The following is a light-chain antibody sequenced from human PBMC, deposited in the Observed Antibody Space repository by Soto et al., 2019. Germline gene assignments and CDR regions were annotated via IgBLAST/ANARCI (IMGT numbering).Light chain of an antibody. CDR3: QQRSDWPLT. V-gene: IGKV3-11*01. Sequence: EIVLTQSPATLSLSPGERATLSCRASQSVSSYLAWYQQKPGQAPRLLIYDASNRAADIPASFSGSGSGTDFTLTISSLEPEDFAVYYCQQRSDWPLTFGPGTKVDIK. CDR2: DAS. J-gene: IGKJ3*01. CDR1: QSVSSY.